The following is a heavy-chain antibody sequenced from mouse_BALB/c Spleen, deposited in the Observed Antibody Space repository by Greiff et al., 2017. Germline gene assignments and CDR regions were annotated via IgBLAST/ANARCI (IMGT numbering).Heavy chain of an antibody. CDR1: GFSLTSYG. J-gene: IGHJ2*01. Sequence: QVQLKESGPGLVAPSQSLSITCTVSGFSLTSYGVHWVRQPPGKGLEWLGVIWAGGSTNYNSALMSRLSISKDNSKSQVFLKMNSLQTDDTAMYYCARDRRGHGSTFDYWGQGTTLTVSS. CDR3: ARDRRGHGSTFDY. CDR2: IWAGGST. D-gene: IGHD1-1*01. V-gene: IGHV2-9*02.